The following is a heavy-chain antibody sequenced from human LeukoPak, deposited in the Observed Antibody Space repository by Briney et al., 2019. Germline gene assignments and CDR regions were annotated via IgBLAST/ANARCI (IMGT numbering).Heavy chain of an antibody. Sequence: GGSLRLSCAASGFTFSSYWMHWGRQAPGEGRGWVSRINSDGSSTSYADSVKGRFTISRDNAKNTPYLQMNSLRAEDTAVYYCARGEVYYYDSSGYYYYYYYMDVWGKGTTVTVSS. D-gene: IGHD3-22*01. CDR1: GFTFSSYW. J-gene: IGHJ6*03. CDR3: ARGEVYYYDSSGYYYYYYYMDV. V-gene: IGHV3-74*01. CDR2: INSDGSST.